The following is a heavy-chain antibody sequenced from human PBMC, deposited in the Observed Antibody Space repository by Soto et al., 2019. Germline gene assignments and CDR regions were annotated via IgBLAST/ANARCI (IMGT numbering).Heavy chain of an antibody. J-gene: IGHJ6*02. CDR1: GGTFRSNA. CDR2: LIPIFGTT. Sequence: QVQLVQSGTEVKKPGSSVKVSCKASGGTFRSNAISWVRQAPGQGLEWMAGLIPIFGTTNYAQKFQGRVTIIADESASTAYMELSSLRSDDTAVYYCASLPSFYYGSGYGMDVWGQGTTVTVSS. V-gene: IGHV1-69*01. CDR3: ASLPSFYYGSGYGMDV. D-gene: IGHD3-10*01.